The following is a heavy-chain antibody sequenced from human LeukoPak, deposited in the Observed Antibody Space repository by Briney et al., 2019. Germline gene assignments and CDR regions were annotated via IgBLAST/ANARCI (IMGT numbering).Heavy chain of an antibody. CDR1: GGTFSSYA. J-gene: IGHJ4*02. CDR2: IIPIFGTA. V-gene: IGHV1-69*06. Sequence: SVKVSCKASGGTFSSYAISWVRQAPGHGLEWMGGIIPIFGTANYAQKFQGRVTITADKSTSTAYMELSSLRSEDTAVYYCARESYSSGWYGDKYYFDYWGQGTLVTVSS. D-gene: IGHD6-19*01. CDR3: ARESYSSGWYGDKYYFDY.